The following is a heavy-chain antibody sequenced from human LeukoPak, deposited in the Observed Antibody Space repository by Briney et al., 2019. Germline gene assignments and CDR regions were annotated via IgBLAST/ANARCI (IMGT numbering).Heavy chain of an antibody. J-gene: IGHJ4*02. D-gene: IGHD1-14*01. CDR3: SRHPTLTSGGNFDY. V-gene: IGHV4-39*01. Sequence: SETLSLTCSVSGGSISMSSYYWGWIRQPPGNGLVWIGRLYNTETTYYNPSLQSRVTISLHTSKNPLSLKLSSVTAADTAVYYCSRHPTLTSGGNFDYWGQATLVTVSS. CDR1: GGSISMSSYY. CDR2: LYNTETT.